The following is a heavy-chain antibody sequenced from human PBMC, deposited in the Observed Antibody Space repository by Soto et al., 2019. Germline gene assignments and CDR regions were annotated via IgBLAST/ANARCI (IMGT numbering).Heavy chain of an antibody. D-gene: IGHD3-16*01. V-gene: IGHV3-48*01. CDR1: GFSLSTYS. Sequence: EVQLVESGGDLVQPGGSLRLSCAASGFSLSTYSMIWVRQAPGKGLEWVSYISSGSSTMYYADSVKGRFTISRDNAKNSLYLQMNSLRAEDTAVYYCAREFGTVWGQGTLVTVSS. CDR3: AREFGTV. CDR2: ISSGSSTM. J-gene: IGHJ4*02.